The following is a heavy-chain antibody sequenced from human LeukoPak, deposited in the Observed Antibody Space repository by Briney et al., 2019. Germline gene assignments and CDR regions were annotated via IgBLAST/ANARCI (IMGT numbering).Heavy chain of an antibody. J-gene: IGHJ3*01. CDR1: GFTFGSYV. CDR2: ISGSGVDT. D-gene: IGHD6-13*01. V-gene: IGHV3-23*01. Sequence: GGSLRLSCAASGFTFGSYVMSWVRQAPGKGLEWVSAISGSGVDTYSADSVKGRFTISRDNSKNTLYLQMSSLRAEDTASYYCAKLRGSSWYDGFDFWGQGTMVTVSS. CDR3: AKLRGSSWYDGFDF.